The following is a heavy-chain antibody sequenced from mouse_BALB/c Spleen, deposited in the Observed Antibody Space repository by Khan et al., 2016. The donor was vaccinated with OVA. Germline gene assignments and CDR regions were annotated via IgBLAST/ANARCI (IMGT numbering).Heavy chain of an antibody. D-gene: IGHD1-1*01. CDR2: IHYSGST. CDR1: GYSITSGYS. Sequence: EVQLQESGPDLVKPSQSLSLTCTVTGYSITSGYSWHWIRQFPGNRLEWMAYIHYSGSTNYNPSLKSRISITRDTSKNQFFPQLNSVTPEDTATYYCARFYYYGSSFSYWGQGTLVTVSA. V-gene: IGHV3-1*02. J-gene: IGHJ3*01. CDR3: ARFYYYGSSFSY.